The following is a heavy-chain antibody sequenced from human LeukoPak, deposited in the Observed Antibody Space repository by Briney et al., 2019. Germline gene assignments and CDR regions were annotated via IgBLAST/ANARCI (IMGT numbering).Heavy chain of an antibody. J-gene: IGHJ5*02. CDR1: GGSFSGYY. CDR2: IYYSGST. V-gene: IGHV4-59*01. Sequence: SETLSLTCAVYGGSFSGYYWSWIRQPPGKGLEWIGYIYYSGSTNYNPSLKSRVTISVDTSKNQFSLKLSSVTAADTAVYYCARCGGDCFNLWRSGWFDPWGQGTLVTVSS. CDR3: ARCGGDCFNLWRSGWFDP. D-gene: IGHD2-21*02.